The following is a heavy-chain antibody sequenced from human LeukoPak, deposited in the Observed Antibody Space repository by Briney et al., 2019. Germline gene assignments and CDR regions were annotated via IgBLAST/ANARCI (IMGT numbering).Heavy chain of an antibody. J-gene: IGHJ5*02. CDR2: IYTSGST. CDR3: ARDRQAVAGFPLESVLPYNWFDP. V-gene: IGHV4-4*07. Sequence: PSETLSLTCTVSGGSISSYYWSWVRQPAGKGLEWIGRIYTSGSTNYNPSLKSRVTMSVDTSKNQFSLKLSSVTAADTAVYYCARDRQAVAGFPLESVLPYNWFDPWGQGTLVTVSS. D-gene: IGHD6-19*01. CDR1: GGSISSYY.